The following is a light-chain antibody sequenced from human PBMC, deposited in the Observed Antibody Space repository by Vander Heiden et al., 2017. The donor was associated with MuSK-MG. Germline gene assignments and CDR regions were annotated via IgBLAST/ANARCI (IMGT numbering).Light chain of an antibody. J-gene: IGKJ2*01. CDR3: QQSDSTPYT. CDR1: QSISSY. CDR2: AAS. V-gene: IGKV1-39*01. Sequence: DIQMTQSPSSLSASVGDRVTITCRASQSISSYLNWYQQKPGKAPKLLIYAASSLQSGVPSRFSGSGSGTDFTLTISRLQPEDFATYYCQQSDSTPYTFGQGTKLGIK.